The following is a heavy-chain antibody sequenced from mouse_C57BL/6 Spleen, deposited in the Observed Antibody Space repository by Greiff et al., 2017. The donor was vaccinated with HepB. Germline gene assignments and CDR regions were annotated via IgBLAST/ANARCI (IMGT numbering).Heavy chain of an antibody. V-gene: IGHV3-6*01. CDR3: AREDGYYVLDY. CDR1: GYSITSGYY. CDR2: ISYDGSN. D-gene: IGHD2-3*01. Sequence: EVKLQESGPGLVKPSQSLSLTCSVSGYSITSGYYWNWIRQFPGNKQEWMGYISYDGSNNYNPSLKNRISITRDKSKNKFFLKLNSVTTEDTATYGCAREDGYYVLDYWGQGTTLTVSS. J-gene: IGHJ2*01.